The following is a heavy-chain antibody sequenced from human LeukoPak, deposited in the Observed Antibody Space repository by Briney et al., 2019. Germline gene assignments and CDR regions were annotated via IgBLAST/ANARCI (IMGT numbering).Heavy chain of an antibody. V-gene: IGHV1-18*04. D-gene: IGHD2-2*01. CDR3: ARGEYALVDY. J-gene: IGHJ4*02. CDR1: GYTLTGYY. CDR2: ISAYNGNT. Sequence: ASVKVSCKASGYTLTGYYMHWVRQAPGQGLEWMGWISAYNGNTNYAQKLQGRVTMTTDTSTSTAYMELRSLRSDDTAVYYCARGEYALVDYWGQGTLVTVSS.